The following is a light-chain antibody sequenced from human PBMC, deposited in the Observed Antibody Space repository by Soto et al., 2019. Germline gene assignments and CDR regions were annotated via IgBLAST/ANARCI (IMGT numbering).Light chain of an antibody. CDR3: QQTYTFGFT. Sequence: DIQMTQSPSSLSASIGDRVTITCRASQSINTYLNWYQQRPGKAPELLIFAASTLQSGVPSRFSGRVSGTDSTLTISRLQPEDFATYYCQQTYTFGFTFGAGTTVDFK. CDR2: AAS. V-gene: IGKV1-39*01. J-gene: IGKJ3*01. CDR1: QSINTY.